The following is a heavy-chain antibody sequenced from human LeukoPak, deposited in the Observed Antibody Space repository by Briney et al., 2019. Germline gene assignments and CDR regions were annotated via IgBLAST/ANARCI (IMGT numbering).Heavy chain of an antibody. D-gene: IGHD6-13*01. Sequence: PSETLSLTCAVYGGTFSGYYWSWIRQPPGKRLEWVGESNDSGGTNYNPSLKSRVTISADKSKNQVSLKLSSVTAADTAVYYCGSSSFSDDAFDIWGQGTMVTVSS. J-gene: IGHJ3*02. CDR3: GSSSFSDDAFDI. V-gene: IGHV4-34*08. CDR1: GGTFSGYY. CDR2: SNDSGGT.